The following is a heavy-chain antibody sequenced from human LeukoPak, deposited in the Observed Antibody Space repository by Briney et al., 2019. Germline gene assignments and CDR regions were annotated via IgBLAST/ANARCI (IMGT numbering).Heavy chain of an antibody. CDR2: MYYRGST. Sequence: SETLSLTCTVSGGSISSSSHYWGWIRQPPGKGLEWIGSMYYRGSTYHNPSLKSRVTISVDTSKNQFSLRLSSVTAADTAVYYCATTTIRLGYWGQGTLVTVSS. CDR3: ATTTIRLGY. D-gene: IGHD1-26*01. V-gene: IGHV4-39*07. J-gene: IGHJ4*02. CDR1: GGSISSSSHY.